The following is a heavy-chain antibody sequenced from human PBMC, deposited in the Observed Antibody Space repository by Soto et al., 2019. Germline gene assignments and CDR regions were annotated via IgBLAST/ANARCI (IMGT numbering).Heavy chain of an antibody. D-gene: IGHD2-2*01. Sequence: SETLSLTCSVSGGSISSGPYSWGWIRQPPGKGLEWIGTFHYSGRTYYSPSLESRVTISVDTSKNQFSLKVSSVTAAYTAVFYCARLAGYCSGTSCYGYYGMDVWGQGTTVTVSS. CDR3: ARLAGYCSGTSCYGYYGMDV. CDR2: FHYSGRT. CDR1: GGSISSGPYS. V-gene: IGHV4-39*01. J-gene: IGHJ6*02.